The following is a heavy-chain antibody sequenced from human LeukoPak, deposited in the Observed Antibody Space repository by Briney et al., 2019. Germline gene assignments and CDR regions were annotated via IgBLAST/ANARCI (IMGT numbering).Heavy chain of an antibody. CDR1: GYTFTSYY. Sequence: ASVKVSCKASGYTFTSYYVHWVRQAAGQGLEWMGMIDPSDGGTTYAQGFQGRVTMTRDTSTSTVYMELSSLRSEDTAVHYCARDSAGHHDSSAYLNWLDPWGQGTLVTVSS. CDR2: IDPSDGGT. CDR3: ARDSAGHHDSSAYLNWLDP. V-gene: IGHV1-46*01. J-gene: IGHJ5*02. D-gene: IGHD3-22*01.